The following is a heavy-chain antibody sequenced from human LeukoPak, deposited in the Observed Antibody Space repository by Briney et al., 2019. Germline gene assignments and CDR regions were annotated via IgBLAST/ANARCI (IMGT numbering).Heavy chain of an antibody. CDR2: INHSGST. CDR3: ARLGRGSTSMVKIRNFDY. Sequence: SETLSLTCAVYGGSFSGYYWSWIRQPPGKGLEWIGEINHSGSTNYNPSLKSRVTISVDTSKNQFSLKLSSVTAADTAVYYCARLGRGSTSMVKIRNFDYWGQGTLVTVSS. J-gene: IGHJ4*02. D-gene: IGHD7-27*01. CDR1: GGSFSGYY. V-gene: IGHV4-34*01.